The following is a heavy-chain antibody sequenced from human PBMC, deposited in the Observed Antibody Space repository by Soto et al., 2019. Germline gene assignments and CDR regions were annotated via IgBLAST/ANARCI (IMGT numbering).Heavy chain of an antibody. CDR1: GGTFSSYA. CDR2: IIPIFGTA. V-gene: IGHV1-69*06. J-gene: IGHJ6*02. Sequence: SVKVSCKASGGTFSSYAISWVRQAPGQGLEWMGGIIPIFGTANYAQKFQGRVTITADKSTSTAYMELSSLRSGDTAVYYCASSSRRYYYDSSTHFYYYGMDVWGQGTTVTVSS. D-gene: IGHD3-22*01. CDR3: ASSSRRYYYDSSTHFYYYGMDV.